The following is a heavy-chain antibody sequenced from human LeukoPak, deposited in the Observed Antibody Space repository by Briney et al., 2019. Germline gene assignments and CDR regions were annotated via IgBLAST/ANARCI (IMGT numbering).Heavy chain of an antibody. D-gene: IGHD2-2*02. CDR3: ASCSSTSCYISGYYYYGMDV. V-gene: IGHV1-69*04. CDR2: IIPILGIA. CDR1: GGTFSSYA. J-gene: IGHJ6*02. Sequence: SVKVSCKASGGTFSSYAISWMRQAPGQGLEWMGRIIPILGIANYAQKFQGRVTITADKSTSTAYMELSSLRSEDTAVYYCASCSSTSCYISGYYYYGMDVWGQGTTVTVSS.